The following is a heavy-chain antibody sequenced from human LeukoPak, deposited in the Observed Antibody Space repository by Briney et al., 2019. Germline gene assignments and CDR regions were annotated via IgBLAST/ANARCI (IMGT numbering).Heavy chain of an antibody. V-gene: IGHV3-74*01. CDR1: GFTFSRYW. J-gene: IGHJ6*02. CDR2: IGSAASAT. CDR3: ARGQPPSYYDMDV. D-gene: IGHD6-13*01. Sequence: TGGSLRLSCATSGFTFSRYWMQWVRQAPRKELLWVSRIGSAASATCYADSVKGRFAISRDNSKNTLYLQMNSLRAEDTAVYYCARGQPPSYYDMDVWGQGTTVTVSS.